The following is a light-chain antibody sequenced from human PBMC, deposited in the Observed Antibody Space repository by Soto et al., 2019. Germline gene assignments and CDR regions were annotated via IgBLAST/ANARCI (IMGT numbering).Light chain of an antibody. Sequence: EIVLTQSPATLSLSPGERATLSCRASQSVSSYLAWYQQKPGQAPRLLIYDASNRATGIPARFSGSVSGTDFTLTISSPEPEDFAVYYCQHSSNWPPRFTFGPGTKVDIK. V-gene: IGKV3-11*01. J-gene: IGKJ3*01. CDR1: QSVSSY. CDR2: DAS. CDR3: QHSSNWPPRFT.